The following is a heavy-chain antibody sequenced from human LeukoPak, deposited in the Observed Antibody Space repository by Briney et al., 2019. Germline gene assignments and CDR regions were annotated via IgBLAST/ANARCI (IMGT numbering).Heavy chain of an antibody. CDR1: GYTFSNYY. D-gene: IGHD4-17*01. V-gene: IGHV1-2*02. J-gene: IGHJ4*02. CDR2: INPNRGDT. CDR3: TSALLGFATTPLSD. Sequence: GASVNVSCKASGYTFSNYYIHWVRHAPRHGHEWVGWINPNRGDTNYAQKFQGRVTMTRDTSISTAFMELTRLTSDDTAVYYCTSALLGFATTPLSDWGQGTLVTVSS.